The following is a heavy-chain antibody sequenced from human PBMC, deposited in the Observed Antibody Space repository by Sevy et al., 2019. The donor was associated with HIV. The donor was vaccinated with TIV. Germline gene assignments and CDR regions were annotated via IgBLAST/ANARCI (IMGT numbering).Heavy chain of an antibody. J-gene: IGHJ4*02. Sequence: GGSLRLSCAASGFTFAKYSMSWVRQAPGKGLEWVSTFSFGCGRINYAASLKGRFTISRDESKNTLFLQMNSLRAEDTATYFCAREGCTQPHDYWGQGTLVTVSS. D-gene: IGHD2-8*01. CDR3: AREGCTQPHDY. CDR2: FSFGCGRI. CDR1: GFTFAKYS. V-gene: IGHV3-23*01.